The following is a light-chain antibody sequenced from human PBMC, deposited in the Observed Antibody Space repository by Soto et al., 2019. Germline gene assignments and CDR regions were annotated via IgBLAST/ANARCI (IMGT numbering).Light chain of an antibody. V-gene: IGKV2-30*01. CDR3: MQGSYWPRT. CDR1: QALLYTDGNTY. J-gene: IGKJ1*01. Sequence: AMTPSTLSLPVTLGQPASISCRSSQALLYTDGNTYLSWFQQRPGQSPRRLIYEVSNRDSGVPDRFSGSGSGTDFTLKISRVEAEDVGVYYCMQGSYWPRTFGQGTKV. CDR2: EVS.